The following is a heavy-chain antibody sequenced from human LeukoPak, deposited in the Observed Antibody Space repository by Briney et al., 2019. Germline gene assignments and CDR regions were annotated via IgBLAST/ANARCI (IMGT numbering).Heavy chain of an antibody. CDR2: IKTKSDGGTT. J-gene: IGHJ4*02. D-gene: IGHD6-19*01. V-gene: IGHV3-15*01. CDR1: GFTFSNAW. CDR3: TIDRSVAVAGGGFDY. Sequence: KPGGSLRLSCAASGFTFSNAWMSWVRQAPGKGLEWVGRIKTKSDGGTTDYAAPVEGRVTISRDDSKNTLYLQMNSLKTEDTAVYYCTIDRSVAVAGGGFDYWGQGTLVTVSS.